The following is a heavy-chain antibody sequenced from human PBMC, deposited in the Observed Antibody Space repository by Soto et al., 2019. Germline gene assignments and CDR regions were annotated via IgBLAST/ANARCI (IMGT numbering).Heavy chain of an antibody. J-gene: IGHJ2*01. Sequence: EVQLVESGGGLVQPGGSLRLSCAASGFTFISNWMTWVRQAPGKGLEWVASISQDGTTKYYVGSVEGRFTISRDNPKNSLYLQMDSLRAEDTAVYHCAGLRLNGGYYHLDLWGRGTLVTVSS. CDR3: AGLRLNGGYYHLDL. CDR1: GFTFISNW. CDR2: ISQDGTTK. V-gene: IGHV3-7*01. D-gene: IGHD2-21*02.